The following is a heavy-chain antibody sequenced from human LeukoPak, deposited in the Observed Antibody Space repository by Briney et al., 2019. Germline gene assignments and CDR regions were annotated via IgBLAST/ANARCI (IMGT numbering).Heavy chain of an antibody. V-gene: IGHV5-51*01. Sequence: PGESLKIPCQSSGYNFTPYWIGWVRQMPGKGLEWMGIIYPGDSDTRYSPSFQGQVTLSADKSISTAYLQWSSLKASDTAMYYCARLGTIATDFDYWGQGTLVTVSS. CDR3: ARLGTIATDFDY. CDR2: IYPGDSDT. CDR1: GYNFTPYW. D-gene: IGHD2-2*01. J-gene: IGHJ4*02.